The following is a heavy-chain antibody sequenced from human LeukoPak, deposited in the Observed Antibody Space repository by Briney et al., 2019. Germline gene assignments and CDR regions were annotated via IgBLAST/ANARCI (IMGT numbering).Heavy chain of an antibody. V-gene: IGHV4-30-4*07. CDR1: GGSISSGGYS. CDR3: ARAYYYDSSGYYYIYYYYMDV. J-gene: IGHJ6*03. CDR2: IYSSGST. Sequence: SETLSLTCTVSGGSISSGGYSWNWIRQPPGKGLEWIGYIYSSGSTYYNPSLKSRLTISIDTSKNQFSLKLSSVTAADTAVYYCARAYYYDSSGYYYIYYYYMDVWGKGTTVTVSS. D-gene: IGHD3-22*01.